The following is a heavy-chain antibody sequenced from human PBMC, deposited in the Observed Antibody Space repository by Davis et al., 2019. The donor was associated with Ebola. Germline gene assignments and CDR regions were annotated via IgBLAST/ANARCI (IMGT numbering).Heavy chain of an antibody. J-gene: IGHJ6*02. V-gene: IGHV3-30-3*01. CDR1: RFTFSSYA. CDR2: ISYDGSNK. Sequence: GESLKISCAASRFTFSSYAMHWVRQAPGKGLEWVAVISYDGSNKYYADSVKGRFTISSDNSKNTLYLQMNSLRAEDTAVYYCARPSWGPYYYYYGMDVWGQGTLVTVSS. CDR3: ARPSWGPYYYYYGMDV. D-gene: IGHD7-27*01.